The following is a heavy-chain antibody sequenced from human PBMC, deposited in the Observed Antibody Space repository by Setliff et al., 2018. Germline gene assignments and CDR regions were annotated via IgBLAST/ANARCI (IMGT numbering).Heavy chain of an antibody. V-gene: IGHV1-18*01. J-gene: IGHJ4*02. CDR3: XXXXRFCTKTVCQRLSGDDC. D-gene: IGHD2-8*01. CDR1: GYAFSDYG. CDR2: ISPHTGNT. Sequence: ASVKVSCKASGYAFSDYGVTWVRQAPGQGLEWVGWISPHTGNTYYAPNFEGRVSLTTXXXTSTXXXXXXXXXXXXXXXXXXXXXXRFCTKTVCQRLSGDDCWGQGTLVTVSS.